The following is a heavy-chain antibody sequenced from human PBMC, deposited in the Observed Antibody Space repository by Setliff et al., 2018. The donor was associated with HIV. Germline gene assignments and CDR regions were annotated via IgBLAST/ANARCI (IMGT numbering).Heavy chain of an antibody. D-gene: IGHD4-4*01. Sequence: GASVKVSCKTSGYSFTSYTMHWLRQAPGQRPEWMGWINTYNGNTVYAQNFGGRVTMTTDTSTSTAYMELRSLRSDDTAVYYCARDPATTALVYWGQGTLVTVSS. J-gene: IGHJ4*02. CDR1: GYSFTSYT. CDR3: ARDPATTALVY. V-gene: IGHV1-3*04. CDR2: INTYNGNT.